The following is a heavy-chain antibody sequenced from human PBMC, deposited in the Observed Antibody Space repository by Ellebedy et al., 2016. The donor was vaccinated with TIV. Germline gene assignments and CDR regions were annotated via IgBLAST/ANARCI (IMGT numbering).Heavy chain of an antibody. Sequence: GGSLRLXXAASGFTFSSYWMSWVRQAPGKGLEWVANIKQDGSEKYYVDSVKGRFTISRDNAKNSLYLQMNSLRAEDTAVYYCARAGGSWYKNNWFDPWGQGTLVTVSS. D-gene: IGHD2-15*01. CDR1: GFTFSSYW. CDR2: IKQDGSEK. V-gene: IGHV3-7*01. J-gene: IGHJ5*02. CDR3: ARAGGSWYKNNWFDP.